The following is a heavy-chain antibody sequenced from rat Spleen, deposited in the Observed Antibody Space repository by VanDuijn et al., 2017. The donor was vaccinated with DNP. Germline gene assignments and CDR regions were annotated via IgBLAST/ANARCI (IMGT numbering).Heavy chain of an antibody. D-gene: IGHD1-10*01. Sequence: EVQLQESGSGLVKPSQSLSLTCSVTGFSITSNYWGWIRKFPGNKMEYIGHISYSGSTNYNPSLKSRISINRDTSKNHFFLHLNSVTPEDTATYYCARWNNYVAYWGQGTLVTVSS. CDR1: GFSITSNY. CDR2: ISYSGST. V-gene: IGHV3-1*01. J-gene: IGHJ3*01. CDR3: ARWNNYVAY.